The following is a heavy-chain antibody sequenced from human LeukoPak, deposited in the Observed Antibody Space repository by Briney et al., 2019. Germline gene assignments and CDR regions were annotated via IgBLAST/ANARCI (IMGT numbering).Heavy chain of an antibody. J-gene: IGHJ5*02. V-gene: IGHV3-23*01. CDR2: ISGSGGST. D-gene: IGHD6-6*01. Sequence: GGSLRLSCAASGFTFSSYAMSWVRQAPGKGLEWVSAISGSGGSTYYADSVKGRFTISRDNSKNTLYLQMNSLRAEDTAVYYCARALIIAARLNWFDPWGQGTLVTVSS. CDR3: ARALIIAARLNWFDP. CDR1: GFTFSSYA.